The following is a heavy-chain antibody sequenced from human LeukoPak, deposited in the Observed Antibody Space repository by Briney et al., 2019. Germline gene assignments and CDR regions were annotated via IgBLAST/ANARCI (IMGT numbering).Heavy chain of an antibody. CDR2: ISPYNGNT. V-gene: IGHV1-18*01. J-gene: IGHJ4*02. D-gene: IGHD5-18*01. CDR1: GYTFTTFG. Sequence: GASVKVSCKTSGYTFTTFGINWVRQAPGQGLEWMGWISPYNGNTNYAQKLQGRVTMTTDTSTNTAYMELRSLRSDDTADYYCARDKGRAYSYGYVDYWGQGTLVTVS. CDR3: ARDKGRAYSYGYVDY.